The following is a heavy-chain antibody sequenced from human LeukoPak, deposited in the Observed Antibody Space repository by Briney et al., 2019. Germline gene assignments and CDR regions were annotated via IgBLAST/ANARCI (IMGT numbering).Heavy chain of an antibody. D-gene: IGHD3-3*01. CDR3: AKSVLRFLEWADY. J-gene: IGHJ4*02. CDR1: GFTFSSYG. Sequence: PGGSLRLSCTASGFTFSSYGMHWVRQAPGKGLEWVAFIRYDGSNKYYADSVKGRFTISRDNSKNTLYLQMNSLRAEDTAVYYCAKSVLRFLEWADYWGQGTLVTVSS. CDR2: IRYDGSNK. V-gene: IGHV3-30*02.